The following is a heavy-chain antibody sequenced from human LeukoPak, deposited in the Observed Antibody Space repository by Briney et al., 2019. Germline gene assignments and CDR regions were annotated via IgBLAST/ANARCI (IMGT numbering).Heavy chain of an antibody. J-gene: IGHJ5*02. V-gene: IGHV1-3*01. D-gene: IGHD5-18*01. Sequence: ASVNVSCKASGYTFTSYAMHWVRQAPGQRLEWMGWINAGNGNTKYSQKFQGRVTITRDTSASAAYMELSSLRSEDTAVYYCALTYTAMANNWFDPWGQGTLVTVSS. CDR3: ALTYTAMANNWFDP. CDR1: GYTFTSYA. CDR2: INAGNGNT.